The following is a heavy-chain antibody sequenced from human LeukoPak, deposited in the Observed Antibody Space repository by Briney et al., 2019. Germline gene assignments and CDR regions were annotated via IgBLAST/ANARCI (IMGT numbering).Heavy chain of an antibody. CDR2: INHSGST. V-gene: IGHV4-34*01. CDR3: ARDDFWSGYQGLWGL. J-gene: IGHJ4*02. Sequence: KSSETLSLTCAVYGGSFSGYYWSWIRQPPGEGLEWIGEINHSGSTNYNPSLKSRVTISVDTSKNQFSLRLSSVTAADTAVYYCARDDFWSGYQGLWGLWGQGTLVTVSS. CDR1: GGSFSGYY. D-gene: IGHD3-3*01.